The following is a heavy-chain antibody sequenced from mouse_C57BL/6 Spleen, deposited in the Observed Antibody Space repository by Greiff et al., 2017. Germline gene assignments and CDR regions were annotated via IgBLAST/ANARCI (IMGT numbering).Heavy chain of an antibody. CDR3: ARHEVGAYDYDGGVFDY. V-gene: IGHV1-62-2*01. Sequence: VTLQESGAELVKPGASVKLSCKASGYTFTEYTIHWVKQRSGQGLELIGWFYPGSGSIKYNEKFTDKATLTADKSSSSVYMEISRLTSEDSAVYVCARHEVGAYDYDGGVFDYWGQGTTLTVSS. CDR1: GYTFTEYT. CDR2: FYPGSGSI. J-gene: IGHJ2*01. D-gene: IGHD2-4*01.